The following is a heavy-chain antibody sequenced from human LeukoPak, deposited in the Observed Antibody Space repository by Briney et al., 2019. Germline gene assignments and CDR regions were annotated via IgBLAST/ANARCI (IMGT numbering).Heavy chain of an antibody. CDR3: ARPKSYSSGWSSRSGYFDL. CDR2: IYPGDSDT. CDR1: GYSFTSYW. D-gene: IGHD6-19*01. J-gene: IGHJ2*01. Sequence: GESLKISCKGSGYSFTSYWIGWVRQMPGKGLEWMGIIYPGDSDTRYSPSFQGQVTISADKSISTAYLQWSSLKASDTAMYYCARPKSYSSGWSSRSGYFDLWGRGTLVTVSS. V-gene: IGHV5-51*01.